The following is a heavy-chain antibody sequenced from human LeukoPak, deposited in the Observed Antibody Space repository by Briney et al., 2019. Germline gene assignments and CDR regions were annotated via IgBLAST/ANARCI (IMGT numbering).Heavy chain of an antibody. CDR3: ARDWLLWFGELANFDY. V-gene: IGHV1-2*06. CDR2: INPNSGGT. J-gene: IGHJ4*02. CDR1: GYTFTGYY. D-gene: IGHD3-10*01. Sequence: GASVKVSCKASGYTFTGYYMHWVRQAPGQGLEWMGRINPNSGGTNYAQKFQGGVTMTRDTSISTAYMELSRLRSDDTAVYYCARDWLLWFGELANFDYWGQGTLVTVSS.